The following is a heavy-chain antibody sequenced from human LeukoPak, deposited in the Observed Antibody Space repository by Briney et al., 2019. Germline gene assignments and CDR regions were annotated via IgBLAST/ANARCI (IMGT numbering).Heavy chain of an antibody. Sequence: PGGSLRLSCAASGFTLSSYAMHWVRQGPGKGLEWVSVIYSGGSTYYADSVKGRFTISRDNSKNTLYLQMNSLRAEDTAVYYCARAPYYDILTGYLLWGQGTLVTVSS. CDR3: ARAPYYDILTGYLL. D-gene: IGHD3-9*01. CDR2: IYSGGST. CDR1: GFTLSSYA. J-gene: IGHJ4*02. V-gene: IGHV3-53*01.